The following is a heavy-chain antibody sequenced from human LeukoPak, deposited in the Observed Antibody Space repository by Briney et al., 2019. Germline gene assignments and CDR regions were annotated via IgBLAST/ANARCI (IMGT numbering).Heavy chain of an antibody. J-gene: IGHJ4*02. CDR3: ASGYCTNDVCYTGGFDY. Sequence: PGGSLRLSCAASGFTFSNCAMHWVRQAPGKGLEWVAVISYNGSSKYYADSVKGRFTISRDNSKNTVYLQMNSLRAEDSAVYYCASGYCTNDVCYTGGFDYWGQGTLVTVSS. CDR1: GFTFSNCA. V-gene: IGHV3-30-3*01. CDR2: ISYNGSSK. D-gene: IGHD2-8*01.